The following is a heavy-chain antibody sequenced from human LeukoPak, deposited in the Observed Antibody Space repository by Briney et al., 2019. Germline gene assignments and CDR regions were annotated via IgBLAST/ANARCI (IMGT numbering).Heavy chain of an antibody. Sequence: PSETLSLTCAVSGGFISSSTYHWGWIRQPPGKGLEWIGIMYYNGSPYYIPSLKSRVTISVDTSKNQFSLKLNSVTAADTAVYYCASFSGNSHFIDFWGQGILVTVSS. J-gene: IGHJ4*02. CDR3: ASFSGNSHFIDF. CDR2: MYYNGSP. D-gene: IGHD4-11*01. V-gene: IGHV4-39*07. CDR1: GGFISSSTYH.